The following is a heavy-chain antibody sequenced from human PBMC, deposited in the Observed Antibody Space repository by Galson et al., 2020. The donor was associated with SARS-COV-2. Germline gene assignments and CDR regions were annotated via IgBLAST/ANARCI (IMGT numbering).Heavy chain of an antibody. Sequence: ASVKVSCKASGYTFTSYGISWVRQAPGQGLEWMGWISAYNGNTNYAQKLQGRVTMTTDTSTSTAYMELRSLRSDDTAVYYCARDDYYDSSGLPYYWGQGTLVTVSS. CDR1: GYTFTSYG. D-gene: IGHD3-22*01. CDR2: ISAYNGNT. J-gene: IGHJ4*02. V-gene: IGHV1-18*01. CDR3: ARDDYYDSSGLPYY.